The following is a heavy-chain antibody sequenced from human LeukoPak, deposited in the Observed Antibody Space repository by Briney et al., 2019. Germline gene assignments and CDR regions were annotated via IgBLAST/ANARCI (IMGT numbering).Heavy chain of an antibody. Sequence: GRSLRLFCAASGFTFSSYAMSWVRQAPGKGLEWVSAISGSGGSTYYADSVKGRFTISRDNSKNTLYLQMNSLRAEDTAVYYCAKAPWGYRGWFDPWGQGTLVTVSS. CDR1: GFTFSSYA. CDR2: ISGSGGST. CDR3: AKAPWGYRGWFDP. D-gene: IGHD3-10*01. V-gene: IGHV3-23*01. J-gene: IGHJ5*02.